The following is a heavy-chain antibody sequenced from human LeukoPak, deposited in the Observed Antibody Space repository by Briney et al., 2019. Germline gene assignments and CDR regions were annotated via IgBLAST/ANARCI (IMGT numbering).Heavy chain of an antibody. J-gene: IGHJ4*02. D-gene: IGHD3-22*01. V-gene: IGHV4-34*01. CDR1: GGSFSGYY. CDR2: INHSGST. Sequence: SETLSLTCAVYGGSFSGYYWSWIRQPPGKGLEWIGEINHSGSTNYNPSLKSRVTISVDTSKNQFSLKLSSVTAADTAVYYCARGQGYYDSSGVGFDYWGQGTLVTVSS. CDR3: ARGQGYYDSSGVGFDY.